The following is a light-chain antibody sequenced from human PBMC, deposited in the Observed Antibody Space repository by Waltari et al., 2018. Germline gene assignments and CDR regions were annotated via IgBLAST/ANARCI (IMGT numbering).Light chain of an antibody. CDR1: ASDAGVYDS. Sequence: QSALTQPPSVSGSPGQSVTISCTATASDAGVYDSFSWYQQHPGNAPKLVIYDVTKRPSWVSARLSASKSGYTASLTISGLRPDDEADYYCCSSAGSHTLVFGTGTKVTVL. V-gene: IGLV2-11*01. CDR2: DVT. CDR3: CSSAGSHTLV. J-gene: IGLJ1*01.